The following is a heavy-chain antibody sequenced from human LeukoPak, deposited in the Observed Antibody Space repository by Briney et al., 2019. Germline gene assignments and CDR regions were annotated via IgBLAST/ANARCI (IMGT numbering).Heavy chain of an antibody. CDR1: GFTFSSYA. D-gene: IGHD6-19*01. V-gene: IGHV3-30-3*01. CDR2: ISYDGSNK. J-gene: IGHJ4*02. Sequence: PGRSLRLSCAASGFTFSSYAMHWVRQAPGKGLEWVAVISYDGSNKYYADSVKGRFTISRDNSKNTLYLQMNSLRAEDTAVYYCARDAQWLVDYWGQGTLVTVSS. CDR3: ARDAQWLVDY.